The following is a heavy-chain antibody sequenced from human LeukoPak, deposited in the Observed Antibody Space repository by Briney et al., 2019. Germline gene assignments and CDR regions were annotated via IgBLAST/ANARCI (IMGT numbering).Heavy chain of an antibody. J-gene: IGHJ4*02. Sequence: ASVKVSCKASGYTFTSYAMNWVRQAPGQGLEWMGWINTNTGNPTYAQGFTGRFVFSLDTSVSTAYLQISSLKAEETAVYCCAREGVGLFQRHFDYWGQGTLVTVSS. CDR2: INTNTGNP. CDR1: GYTFTSYA. V-gene: IGHV7-4-1*02. CDR3: AREGVGLFQRHFDY. D-gene: IGHD3-22*01.